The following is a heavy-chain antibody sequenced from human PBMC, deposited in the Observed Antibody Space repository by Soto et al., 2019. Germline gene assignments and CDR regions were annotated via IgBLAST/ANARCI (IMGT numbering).Heavy chain of an antibody. CDR2: FYYSGST. Sequence: SETLSLTCTVSGGSISTGGYYWNWIRQHPGKGLEWIGYFYYSGSTYYNPSLKSRVTISVNTSKNQFSLKLSSVTAADTAVYYCAGSVFPWGQGTLVTVSS. J-gene: IGHJ5*02. V-gene: IGHV4-31*03. CDR1: GGSISTGGYY. CDR3: AGSVFP.